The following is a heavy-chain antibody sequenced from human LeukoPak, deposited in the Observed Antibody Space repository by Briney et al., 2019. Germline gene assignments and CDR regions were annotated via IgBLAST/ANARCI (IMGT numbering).Heavy chain of an antibody. CDR1: GFTFSSYI. D-gene: IGHD1-14*01. J-gene: IGHJ3*02. CDR2: ISSSSSYI. CDR3: ARPGGWDAFDI. V-gene: IGHV3-21*01. Sequence: GGSLRLSCAASGFTFSSYIMNWVRQAPGKGLEWVSSISSSSSYIYYADSVKGRFTISRDNAKNSLYLQMNSLRAEDTAMYYCARPGGWDAFDIWGQGTMVTVSS.